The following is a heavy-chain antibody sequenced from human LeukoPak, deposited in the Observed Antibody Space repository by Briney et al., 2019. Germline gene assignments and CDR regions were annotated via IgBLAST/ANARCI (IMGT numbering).Heavy chain of an antibody. CDR1: GYSFTSYW. CDR3: ARQLGVPAALTRYNWFDP. V-gene: IGHV5-51*01. Sequence: GESLKISCKGSGYSFTSYWIGWVRQMPGKGLEWMGIIYHGDSDTRYSPSFQGQVTISADKSISTAYLQWSSLKASDTAMYYCARQLGVPAALTRYNWFDPWGQGTLVTVSS. D-gene: IGHD2-2*01. J-gene: IGHJ5*02. CDR2: IYHGDSDT.